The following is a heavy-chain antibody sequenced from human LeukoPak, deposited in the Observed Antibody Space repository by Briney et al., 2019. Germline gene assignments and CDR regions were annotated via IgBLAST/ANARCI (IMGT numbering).Heavy chain of an antibody. CDR3: ASTPDYGGNSGIDY. V-gene: IGHV4-38-2*01. J-gene: IGHJ4*02. Sequence: SETLSLTCAVSGYSISSAYYWGWIRQPPGKGLEWIGSIYHSGSTYYNPSLKSRVTISVDTSKNQFSLKLSSVTAADTAVYYCASTPDYGGNSGIDYWGQGTLVTVSS. CDR1: GYSISSAYY. D-gene: IGHD4-23*01. CDR2: IYHSGST.